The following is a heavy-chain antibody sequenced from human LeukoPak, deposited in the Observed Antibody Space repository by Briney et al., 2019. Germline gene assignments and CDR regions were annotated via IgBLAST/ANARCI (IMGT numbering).Heavy chain of an antibody. D-gene: IGHD3-3*01. Sequence: GRSLRLSCAASEFTFSSYAMHWVRQAPGKGLEWVAVISYDGSNKYYADSVKGRFTISRDNSKNTLYLQMNSLRAEDTAVYYCARTWSGHFDYWGQGTLVTVSS. CDR3: ARTWSGHFDY. CDR2: ISYDGSNK. CDR1: EFTFSSYA. J-gene: IGHJ4*02. V-gene: IGHV3-30-3*01.